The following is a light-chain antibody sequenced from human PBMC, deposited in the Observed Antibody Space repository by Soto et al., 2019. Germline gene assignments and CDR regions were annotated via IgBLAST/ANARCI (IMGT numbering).Light chain of an antibody. V-gene: IGKV3-20*01. CDR1: QSVSSSY. CDR3: QQYGSSPPNT. CDR2: GAS. Sequence: EIVLTQSPSTLSLSPAERATLSCRASQSVSSSYLAWYQQKPGQAPSLLIYGASSRATGIPDRFSGSGSGTDFTLTLSRLEPEAFAVYYCQQYGSSPPNTFGQGTRLEIK. J-gene: IGKJ5*01.